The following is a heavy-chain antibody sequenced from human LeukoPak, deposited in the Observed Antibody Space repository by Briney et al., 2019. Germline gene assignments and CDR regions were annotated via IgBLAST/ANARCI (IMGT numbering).Heavy chain of an antibody. J-gene: IGHJ4*02. V-gene: IGHV4-59*12. CDR1: GGSISSYY. D-gene: IGHD2-15*01. CDR3: ARDGGYADY. Sequence: SETLSLICTVSGGSISSYYWSWIRQPPGKGLEWIGYIYYSGSTNYNPSLKSRVTISVDRSKNQFSLKLSSVTAADTAVYYCARDGGYADYWGQGTLVTVSS. CDR2: IYYSGST.